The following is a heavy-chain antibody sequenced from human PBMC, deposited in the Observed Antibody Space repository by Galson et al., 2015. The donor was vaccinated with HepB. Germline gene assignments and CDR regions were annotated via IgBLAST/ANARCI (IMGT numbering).Heavy chain of an antibody. CDR2: IYSGGST. Sequence: SLRLSCAASGLTVSSNYMSWVRQAPGKGLEWVSIIYSGGSTYYTDSVKGRFTISRDNSKNKIYLRMNSLGVEDTAVYYCAGGGDYGSDYWGQGTLVTVSS. CDR3: AGGGDYGSDY. CDR1: GLTVSSNY. V-gene: IGHV3-53*01. J-gene: IGHJ4*02. D-gene: IGHD4/OR15-4a*01.